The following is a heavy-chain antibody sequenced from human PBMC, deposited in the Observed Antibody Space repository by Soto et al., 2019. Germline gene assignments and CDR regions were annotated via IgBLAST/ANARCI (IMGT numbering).Heavy chain of an antibody. J-gene: IGHJ4*02. Sequence: PGGSLRLSCAASGFTFSSYGMHWVRQAPGKGLEWVAVISYDGSNKYYADSVKGRFTISRDNSKNTLYLQMNSLRAEDTAVYYCAKPEVVGATISYFDYWGQGTLVTVSS. CDR3: AKPEVVGATISYFDY. V-gene: IGHV3-30*18. D-gene: IGHD1-26*01. CDR1: GFTFSSYG. CDR2: ISYDGSNK.